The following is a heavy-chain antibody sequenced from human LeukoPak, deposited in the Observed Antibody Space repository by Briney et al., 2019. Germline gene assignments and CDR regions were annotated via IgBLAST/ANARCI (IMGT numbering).Heavy chain of an antibody. CDR1: GFTVSSNY. CDR3: ARGSDQLLYYYYYYYMDV. V-gene: IGHV3-66*01. D-gene: IGHD2-2*02. Sequence: PGGSLRLSCAASGFTVSSNYMSWVRQAPGKGLEWVSVIYSGGSTYYADSVKGRFTISRDNSKNTLYLQMNSLRAEDTAVYYCARGSDQLLYYYYYYYMDVWGKGTTVTASS. J-gene: IGHJ6*03. CDR2: IYSGGST.